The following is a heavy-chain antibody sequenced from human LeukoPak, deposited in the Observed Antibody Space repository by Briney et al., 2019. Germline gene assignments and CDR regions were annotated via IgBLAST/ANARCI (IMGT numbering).Heavy chain of an antibody. Sequence: GASVKVSCKASGYTFTSYGISWVRQAPGQGLEWMGWINPNSGGTNYAQKFQGRVTMTRDTSISTAYMELSRLRSDDTAVYYCAGATQLEQRGYAFDIWGQGTMVTVSS. J-gene: IGHJ3*02. CDR1: GYTFTSYG. CDR3: AGATQLEQRGYAFDI. CDR2: INPNSGGT. D-gene: IGHD1/OR15-1a*01. V-gene: IGHV1-2*02.